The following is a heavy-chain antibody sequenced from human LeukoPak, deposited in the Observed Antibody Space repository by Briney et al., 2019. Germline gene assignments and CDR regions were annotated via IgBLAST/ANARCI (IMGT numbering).Heavy chain of an antibody. CDR2: IFYSGST. Sequence: PSETLSLTCVVSGGSISSDYWSWIRQPPGKGLEWIGYIFYSGSTNYNPSLKSRVSISLDTSKNQFSLKLRSVTAADTAVYYCARGGGHTFQHWGQGTLVTVSS. D-gene: IGHD6-25*01. CDR3: ARGGGHTFQH. V-gene: IGHV4-59*01. J-gene: IGHJ1*01. CDR1: GGSISSDY.